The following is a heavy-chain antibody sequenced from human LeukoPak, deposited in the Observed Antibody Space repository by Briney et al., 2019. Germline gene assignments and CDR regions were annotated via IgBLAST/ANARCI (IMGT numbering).Heavy chain of an antibody. D-gene: IGHD1-26*01. CDR1: GFSFSSYA. Sequence: PGGSLRLSCAASGFSFSSYAMTWVRQAQGKGLEWVSAISRSGGSTYYADSVKGRFTISRDNSKNTLYLQMNSLRAEDTAVYYCAKPIGWELPYYFDYWGQGTLVTVSS. CDR2: ISRSGGST. CDR3: AKPIGWELPYYFDY. V-gene: IGHV3-23*01. J-gene: IGHJ4*02.